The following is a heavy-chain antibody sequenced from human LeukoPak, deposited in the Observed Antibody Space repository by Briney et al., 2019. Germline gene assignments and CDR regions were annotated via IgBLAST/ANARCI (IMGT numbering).Heavy chain of an antibody. D-gene: IGHD6-13*01. CDR2: IYYSGST. CDR3: AKLGSSWWKNWFDP. Sequence: SETLSLTCTVSGGSISSYYWSWIRQPPGKGLEWIGYIYYSGSTNYNPSLKSRVTISVDTSKNQFSLKLSSVTAADTAVYYCAKLGSSWWKNWFDPWGQGTLVTVSS. J-gene: IGHJ5*02. CDR1: GGSISSYY. V-gene: IGHV4-59*12.